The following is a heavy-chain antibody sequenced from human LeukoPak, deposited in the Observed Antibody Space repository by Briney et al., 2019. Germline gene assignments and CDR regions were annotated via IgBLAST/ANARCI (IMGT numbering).Heavy chain of an antibody. CDR2: IIPIFGTA. D-gene: IGHD3-22*01. Sequence: SVKVSCKASGGTFSSYAISWVRQAPGQGLEWMGGIIPIFGTANYAQKFQGRVTITADKSTSTAYMELSSLRSEDTAVYYCASTPNYYDSSGYSGSKDYWGQGTLVTVSS. CDR3: ASTPNYYDSSGYSGSKDY. CDR1: GGTFSSYA. V-gene: IGHV1-69*06. J-gene: IGHJ4*02.